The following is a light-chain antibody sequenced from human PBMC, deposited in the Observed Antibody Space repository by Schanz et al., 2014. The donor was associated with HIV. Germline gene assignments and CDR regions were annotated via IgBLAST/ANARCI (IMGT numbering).Light chain of an antibody. CDR1: QDIRGD. CDR2: AAS. V-gene: IGKV1-6*01. Sequence: AIQMTQSPSSLSASVGDRVTITCRASQDIRGDLGWYQQKPRKAPKLLIYAASSLQSGVPPRFSGSGSGTDFTLTISSLQPEDFATYFCQQTNSFPLTFGGGTKVEIK. CDR3: QQTNSFPLT. J-gene: IGKJ4*01.